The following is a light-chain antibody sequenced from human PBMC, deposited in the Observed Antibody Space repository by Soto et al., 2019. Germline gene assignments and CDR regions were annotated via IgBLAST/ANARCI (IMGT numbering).Light chain of an antibody. J-gene: IGLJ2*01. CDR3: QSYDISLSVSVV. Sequence: QSVLTQPPSVSGAPGQRVTISCTGSSSNIGAGYDVQWYQQLPGAAPRLLIFGNTNRPSGVPDRFSGSRSGTSASLAISGLQAEDEADYHRQSYDISLSVSVVFGGGTKLTVL. CDR1: SSNIGAGYD. CDR2: GNT. V-gene: IGLV1-40*01.